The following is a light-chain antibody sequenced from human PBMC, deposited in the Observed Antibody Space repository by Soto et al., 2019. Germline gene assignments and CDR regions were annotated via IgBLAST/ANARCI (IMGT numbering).Light chain of an antibody. CDR2: KAS. Sequence: DIQMTQSPSTLSESVGDRVTITCRASQTISSWLAWYQQKPGKAPKLLIYKASTLKSGVPSRFSGSGSRTEFTLTISSLQPDDFATYYCQHYNSYSEAFGQGTKVELK. CDR3: QHYNSYSEA. CDR1: QTISSW. V-gene: IGKV1-5*03. J-gene: IGKJ1*01.